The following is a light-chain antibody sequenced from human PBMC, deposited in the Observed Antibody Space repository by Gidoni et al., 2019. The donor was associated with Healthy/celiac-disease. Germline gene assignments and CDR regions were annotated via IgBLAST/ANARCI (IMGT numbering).Light chain of an antibody. V-gene: IGLV1-40*01. CDR3: QSYDSSQSRV. Sequence: QSVLTQPPSVSGAPGQRVTISCTGRSSNIGAGYDVHWYQQLPGTAPKLLISGNSNRPSGVPDRFSGSKSGTSASLAITGLQAEDEADYYCQSYDSSQSRVFGGGTKLTVL. J-gene: IGLJ3*02. CDR1: SSNIGAGYD. CDR2: GNS.